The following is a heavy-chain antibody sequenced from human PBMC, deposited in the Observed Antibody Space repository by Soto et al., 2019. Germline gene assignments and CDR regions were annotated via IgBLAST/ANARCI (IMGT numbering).Heavy chain of an antibody. D-gene: IGHD5-18*01. J-gene: IGHJ6*02. CDR1: GFTFSNAW. CDR2: IKSKTDGGTT. CDR3: TTDQHSYGFHYYYYYGMDV. V-gene: IGHV3-15*01. Sequence: GGSLRLSCAASGFTFSNAWMSWVRQAPGKGLEWVGRIKSKTDGGTTDYAAPVKGRFTISRDDSKNTLYLQMNSLKTEDTAVYYCTTDQHSYGFHYYYYYGMDVWGQGTTVTVSS.